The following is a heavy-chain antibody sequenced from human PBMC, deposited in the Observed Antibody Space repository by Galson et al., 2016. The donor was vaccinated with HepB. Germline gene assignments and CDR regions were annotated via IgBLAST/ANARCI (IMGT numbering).Heavy chain of an antibody. CDR2: SRNKARSYTT. CDR1: GCIFVDHY. V-gene: IGHV3-72*01. CDR3: VKIDPSDWRDS. J-gene: IGHJ4*02. Sequence: YLILSCAAFGCIFVDHYIYWGRQAQGKGLERVGRSRNKARSYTTDSASSVRGRFILSRDHSNNPLYLQMTSLKIEDTAVYFCVKIDPSDWRDSWGQGTLVTVSS. D-gene: IGHD1-1*01.